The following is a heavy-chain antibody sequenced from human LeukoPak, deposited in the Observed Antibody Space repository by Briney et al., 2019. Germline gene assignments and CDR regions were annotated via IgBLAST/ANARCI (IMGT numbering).Heavy chain of an antibody. J-gene: IGHJ6*02. CDR2: INPNSGGT. Sequence: GASVKVSCKASGYTFTGYYMHWVRQAPGQGLEWMGWINPNSGGTNYAQKFQGRVTMTRDTSISTAYMELSRLRSDDTAVYYCARPRPNQYSSSWYGMDVWGQGTTVTVSS. D-gene: IGHD6-13*01. CDR3: ARPRPNQYSSSWYGMDV. V-gene: IGHV1-2*02. CDR1: GYTFTGYY.